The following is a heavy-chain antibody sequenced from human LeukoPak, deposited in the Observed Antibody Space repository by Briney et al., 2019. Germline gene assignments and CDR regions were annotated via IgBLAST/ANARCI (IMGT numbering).Heavy chain of an antibody. CDR3: ARDPSAFAGYFDF. D-gene: IGHD3-10*01. CDR2: IEGDGSST. J-gene: IGHJ4*02. V-gene: IGHV3-74*01. CDR1: GFAFSRYW. Sequence: GGSLRLSCAASGFAFSRYWMHWVRQAPGKGLVWVSRIEGDGSSTNYADYVKGRFTISRDNTKNTLYLQMNSLRAEDTAVYFCARDPSAFAGYFDFWGQGTLVTVSS.